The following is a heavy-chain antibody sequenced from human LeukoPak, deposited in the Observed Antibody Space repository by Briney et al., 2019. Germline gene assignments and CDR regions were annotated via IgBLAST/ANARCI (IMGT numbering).Heavy chain of an antibody. CDR2: ISYDGSNK. Sequence: GGSLRLSCAASGLTFSSYGMHWVRQAPGKGLEWVAVISYDGSNKYYADSVKGRFTISRGNSKNTLYLQMNSLRAEDTAVYYCAKDLSMVRGVIIYYYGMDVWGKGTTVTVSS. V-gene: IGHV3-30*18. J-gene: IGHJ6*04. CDR1: GLTFSSYG. D-gene: IGHD3-10*01. CDR3: AKDLSMVRGVIIYYYGMDV.